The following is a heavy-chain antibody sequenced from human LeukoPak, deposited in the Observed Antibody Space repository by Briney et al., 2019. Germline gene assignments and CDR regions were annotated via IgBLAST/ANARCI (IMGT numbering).Heavy chain of an antibody. J-gene: IGHJ4*02. Sequence: GSLRLSCAASGFTFRNYAMSWVRQAPGKGLEWVSTLSGTGDSTYYADSVKGRFTISRDNSKNTLYLQMNSLRAEDTAVYFCAKDWGYSSSWSYYFDYWGQGILVTVSS. D-gene: IGHD6-13*01. V-gene: IGHV3-23*01. CDR2: LSGTGDST. CDR1: GFTFRNYA. CDR3: AKDWGYSSSWSYYFDY.